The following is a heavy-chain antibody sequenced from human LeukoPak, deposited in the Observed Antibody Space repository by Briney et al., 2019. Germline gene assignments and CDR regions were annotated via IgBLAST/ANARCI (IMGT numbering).Heavy chain of an antibody. Sequence: PGGSLRLSCAASGFTFSSYGMHWVRQAPGKGLEWVAVISYDGSNKYYADSVKGRFTISRDNSKNTLYLQMNSLRSEDTAVYYCARTGLGEPNYYGMDVWGKGTTVTVSS. J-gene: IGHJ6*04. V-gene: IGHV3-30*03. D-gene: IGHD3-16*01. CDR3: ARTGLGEPNYYGMDV. CDR1: GFTFSSYG. CDR2: ISYDGSNK.